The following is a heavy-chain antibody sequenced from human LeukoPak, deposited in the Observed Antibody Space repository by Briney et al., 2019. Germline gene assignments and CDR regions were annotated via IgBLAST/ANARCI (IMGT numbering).Heavy chain of an antibody. V-gene: IGHV4-38-2*01. CDR1: GYSISSGYY. D-gene: IGHD3-16*02. CDR2: IYNSGST. CDR3: ARVMITFGGVIVTYYYYGMDV. J-gene: IGHJ6*04. Sequence: SETLSLTCAVSGYSISSGYYWGWIRQPPGKGLEWIGSIYNSGSTYYNPSLKSRVTISVDTSKNQFSLKLSSVTAADTAVYYCARVMITFGGVIVTYYYYGMDVWGKGTTVTVSS.